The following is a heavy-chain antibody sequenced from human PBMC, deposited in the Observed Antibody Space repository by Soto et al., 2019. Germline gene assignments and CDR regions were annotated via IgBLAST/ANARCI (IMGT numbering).Heavy chain of an antibody. CDR2: FSGCGISS. Sequence: GGSLRLSCAASGFTFSSYAMNWVRQAPGKGLEWVSSFSGCGISSYYTDSVKGRFTISRDNSTNMLYLQMNSLRAEDTAVYYCAKGGGPRGYYGMDVWGQGTSVTVSS. D-gene: IGHD2-15*01. CDR3: AKGGGPRGYYGMDV. V-gene: IGHV3-23*01. J-gene: IGHJ6*02. CDR1: GFTFSSYA.